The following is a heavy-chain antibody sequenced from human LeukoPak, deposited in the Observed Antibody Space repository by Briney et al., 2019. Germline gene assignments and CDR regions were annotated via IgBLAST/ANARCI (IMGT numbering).Heavy chain of an antibody. V-gene: IGHV3-23*01. D-gene: IGHD3-22*01. CDR1: GFTFSTYA. Sequence: GGSLRLSCAASGFTFSTYAMSWVRQAPGKGLEWVSGITGRGGSTYYADSVKGRFTISRDNSKNTLYLQMNSLRAEDTAVYYCARGPQKYYYDSSGYIYIWGQGTMVTVSS. CDR3: ARGPQKYYYDSSGYIYI. J-gene: IGHJ3*02. CDR2: ITGRGGST.